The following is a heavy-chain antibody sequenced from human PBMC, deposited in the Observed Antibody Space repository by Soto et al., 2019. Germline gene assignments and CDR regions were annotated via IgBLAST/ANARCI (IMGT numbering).Heavy chain of an antibody. D-gene: IGHD3-22*01. V-gene: IGHV4-4*07. Sequence: QVQLQESGPGLMKPAETLSLTCTVSGGSITSYYWSWIRQPAGKGLEWIGHVYSSGSTCYNPSLKSRVTMSVDSSKNQFSLRLSSLTAADTAVYYCARERRYFHSSGSRGDFDYWGQGTLVTVSS. CDR3: ARERRYFHSSGSRGDFDY. CDR1: GGSITSYY. CDR2: VYSSGST. J-gene: IGHJ4*02.